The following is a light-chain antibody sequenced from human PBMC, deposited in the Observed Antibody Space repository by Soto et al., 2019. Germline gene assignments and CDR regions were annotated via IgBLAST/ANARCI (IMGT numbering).Light chain of an antibody. Sequence: QSVLTQPASVSGSPGQSITISCTGTSSDVGGYNYVSWYQQHPGKAPKLMIYDVSNRPSGVSNRFSGSKSGNTASLTISGLQAEDEADYNCGSYTSSSTLYVFGAGTKVTAL. CDR3: GSYTSSSTLYV. V-gene: IGLV2-14*01. CDR1: SSDVGGYNY. J-gene: IGLJ1*01. CDR2: DVS.